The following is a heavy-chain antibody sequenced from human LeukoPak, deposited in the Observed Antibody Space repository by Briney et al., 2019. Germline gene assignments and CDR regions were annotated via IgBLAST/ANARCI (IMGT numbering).Heavy chain of an antibody. J-gene: IGHJ4*02. CDR1: GFTFSASS. V-gene: IGHV3-48*04. CDR2: ISGNSNTI. Sequence: GGSLRLSCAASGFTFSASSMSWVRQAPGKGLEWITYISGNSNTIYYADSVKGRFTISRDNAKKSQYLQMNSLRAEDTAVYYCARAGVISGWDYWGQGVLVTVSS. D-gene: IGHD3-3*02. CDR3: ARAGVISGWDY.